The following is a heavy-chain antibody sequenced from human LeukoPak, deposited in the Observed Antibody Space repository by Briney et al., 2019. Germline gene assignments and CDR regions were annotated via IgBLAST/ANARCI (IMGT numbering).Heavy chain of an antibody. J-gene: IGHJ4*02. CDR2: ISTYNDNT. V-gene: IGHV1-18*01. CDR3: ARVLNADTSGYFY. D-gene: IGHD3-22*01. Sequence: ASVKVSCKASGGTFSSYAISWVRQAPGQGLEWMGWISTYNDNTNYAQKLQGRVTMTTETSTSTAYMELRSLRSDDTAVYYCARVLNADTSGYFYWGQGTLVTVSS. CDR1: GGTFSSYA.